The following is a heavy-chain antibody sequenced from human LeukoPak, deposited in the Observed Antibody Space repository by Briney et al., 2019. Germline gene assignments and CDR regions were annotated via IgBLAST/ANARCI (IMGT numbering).Heavy chain of an antibody. J-gene: IGHJ3*02. D-gene: IGHD1-26*01. Sequence: SGTLSLTCAVSGGSISSSNWWGWVRQPPGKGLEWIGEIYHSGSTNYNPSLKSRVTISVDKSKNQFSLKLSSVTAADTAVYYCARSGGYYGRDAFDIWGQGTMVTVSS. CDR1: GGSISSSNW. CDR3: ARSGGYYGRDAFDI. CDR2: IYHSGST. V-gene: IGHV4-4*02.